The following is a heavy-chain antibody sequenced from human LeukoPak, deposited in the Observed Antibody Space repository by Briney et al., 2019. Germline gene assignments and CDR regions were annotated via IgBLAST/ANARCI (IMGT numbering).Heavy chain of an antibody. J-gene: IGHJ3*02. D-gene: IGHD5/OR15-5a*01. CDR2: ISGSGGST. Sequence: GGSLRLSCAASGFTFSSYAMSWVRQAPGKGLEWVSAISGSGGSTYYADSVKGRFTISRDNSKNTLYLQMNSLRAEDTAVYYCASTGPALYAPGAFDTWGQGTMVTVSS. V-gene: IGHV3-23*01. CDR3: ASTGPALYAPGAFDT. CDR1: GFTFSSYA.